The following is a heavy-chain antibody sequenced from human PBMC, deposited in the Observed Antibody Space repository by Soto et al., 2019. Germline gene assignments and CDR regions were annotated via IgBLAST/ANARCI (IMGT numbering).Heavy chain of an antibody. CDR2: IIPIFGSR. D-gene: IGHD3-16*01. J-gene: IGHJ6*02. Sequence: QVQLVQSGAEVKKPGSSVKVSCKASRDTFSKYAFNWVRQAPGQGLEWMGWIIPIFGSRDYAEKFQGRLTITADESTSTAYMELRSLRFEDTAVYYCARGETYLGVWGQGTTVTVS. V-gene: IGHV1-69*01. CDR1: RDTFSKYA. CDR3: ARGETYLGV.